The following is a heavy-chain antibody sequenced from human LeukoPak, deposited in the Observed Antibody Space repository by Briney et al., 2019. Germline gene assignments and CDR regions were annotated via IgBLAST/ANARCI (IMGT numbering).Heavy chain of an antibody. CDR1: GFTFSRSW. J-gene: IGHJ4*02. D-gene: IGHD6-13*01. CDR2: INGDGTST. CDR3: AKDMHYSSSWYPFDY. V-gene: IGHV3-74*01. Sequence: GGSLRLSCTVSGFTFSRSWMRWVRQAPGKGLVWVSHINGDGTSTNYADSVKGRFTISRDNAKNTLFLQMNSLRVEDTAVYYCAKDMHYSSSWYPFDYWGQGTLVTVSS.